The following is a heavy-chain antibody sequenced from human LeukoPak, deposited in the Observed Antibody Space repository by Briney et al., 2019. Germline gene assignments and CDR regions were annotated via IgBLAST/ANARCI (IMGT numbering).Heavy chain of an antibody. CDR2: IKTKTGWTT. V-gene: IGHV3-15*01. CDR3: STTHYNFGDLDH. CDR1: GFIFSSAW. D-gene: IGHD3-3*01. J-gene: IGHJ4*02. Sequence: GGSLRLSCAASGFIFSSAWMSWVRQAPGKGLEWVGHIKTKTGWTTNYAAPVKGRFTISRDDSKNMVYLQMNSLKTEDTAIYYCSTTHYNFGDLDHWGQGALVTASS.